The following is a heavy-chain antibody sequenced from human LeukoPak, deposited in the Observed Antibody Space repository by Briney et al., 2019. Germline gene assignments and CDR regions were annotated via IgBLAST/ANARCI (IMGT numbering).Heavy chain of an antibody. Sequence: SXXVSCKASGGTFSSYAISWVRQAPGQGLEWMGGIIPIFGTVNYAQKFQGRVTITADESTSTAYMELSSLRSEDTAVYYCASPGKEYQLLYNYFDYWGQGTLVTVSS. CDR1: GGTFSSYA. D-gene: IGHD2-2*02. J-gene: IGHJ4*02. CDR2: IIPIFGTV. V-gene: IGHV1-69*01. CDR3: ASPGKEYQLLYNYFDY.